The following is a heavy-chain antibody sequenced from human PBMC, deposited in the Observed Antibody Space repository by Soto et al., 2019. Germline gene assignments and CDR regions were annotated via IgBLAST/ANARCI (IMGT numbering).Heavy chain of an antibody. D-gene: IGHD2-15*01. J-gene: IGHJ4*02. V-gene: IGHV3-23*01. CDR1: GFTFGSYA. CDR2: IGGSGGST. CDR3: AKVRDIVVVVADTGDY. Sequence: EVQLLESGGGLVQPGGSLRLSCAASGFTFGSYAMSWVRQAPGKGLEWVSAIGGSGGSTYYSDSVKGRFTISRDNSKNTLYLQTNSLRAEDTAVYYCAKVRDIVVVVADTGDYWGQGSLVTVSS.